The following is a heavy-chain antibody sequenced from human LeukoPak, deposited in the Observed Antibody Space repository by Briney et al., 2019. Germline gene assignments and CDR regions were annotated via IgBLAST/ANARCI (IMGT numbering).Heavy chain of an antibody. Sequence: PGGSLRLSCAASGFTFSGYALSWVRQAPGKGLKWVSSVSDSGGSTYYADSVKGRFTISRDNSKNTLYLQMNSLRAEDTAVYYCAKGDGYNYDNWFDPWGQGTLVTVSS. J-gene: IGHJ5*02. CDR2: VSDSGGST. D-gene: IGHD5-24*01. CDR1: GFTFSGYA. V-gene: IGHV3-23*01. CDR3: AKGDGYNYDNWFDP.